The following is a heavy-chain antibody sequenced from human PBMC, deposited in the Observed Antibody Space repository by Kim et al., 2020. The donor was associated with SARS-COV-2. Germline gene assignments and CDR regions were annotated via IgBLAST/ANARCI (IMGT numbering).Heavy chain of an antibody. CDR2: IYYSGST. CDR3: ARKGYGSGRHGFDP. CDR1: GGSISSYY. V-gene: IGHV4-59*13. Sequence: SETLSLTCTVSGGSISSYYWSWIRQPPGKGLEWIGYIYYSGSTNYNPSLKSRVTISVDTSKNQFSLKLSSVTAADTAVYYCARKGYGSGRHGFDPWGQGTLVTVSS. D-gene: IGHD3-10*01. J-gene: IGHJ5*02.